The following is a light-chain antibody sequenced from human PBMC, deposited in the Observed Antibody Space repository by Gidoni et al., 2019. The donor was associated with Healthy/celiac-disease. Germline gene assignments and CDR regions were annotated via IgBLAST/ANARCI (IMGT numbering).Light chain of an antibody. CDR3: CSYAGSYTWV. J-gene: IGLJ3*02. V-gene: IGLV2-11*01. Sequence: QSALTQPRSVSGSPGPPVTISCTGTSSDVGGDNFVSWYQQHPGKAPKLMIYDVSKRPSGVPDRFSGSKSGNTASLTISGLQAEDEADYYCCSYAGSYTWVFGGGTNLTVL. CDR1: SSDVGGDNF. CDR2: DVS.